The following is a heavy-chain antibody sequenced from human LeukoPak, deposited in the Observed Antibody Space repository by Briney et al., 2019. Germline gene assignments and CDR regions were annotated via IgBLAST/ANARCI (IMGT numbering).Heavy chain of an antibody. CDR2: MTGSGDTT. Sequence: PGGSLRLSCAAPGLTFSNYGMSWVRQAPGKGLEWVSAMTGSGDTTYYADSVKGRFTISRDNSKNTLYLQMNSLRAEDTAVYYCAKDRIGAVMYFDDWGQGTLVTVSS. J-gene: IGHJ4*02. V-gene: IGHV3-23*01. D-gene: IGHD6-13*01. CDR3: AKDRIGAVMYFDD. CDR1: GLTFSNYG.